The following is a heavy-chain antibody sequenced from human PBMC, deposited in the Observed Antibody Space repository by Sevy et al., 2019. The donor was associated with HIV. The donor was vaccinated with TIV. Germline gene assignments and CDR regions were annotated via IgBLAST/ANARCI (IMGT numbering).Heavy chain of an antibody. D-gene: IGHD3-10*01. CDR2: IQYSGST. V-gene: IGHV4-59*11. J-gene: IGHJ3*02. Sequence: SETLSLICTVSGGSISTHYWSWIRQPPGKGLEWIGYIQYSGSTNNNPSLKSRVTISIDTSKNQFSLKLSSVTAADTAVYYCARVGAWYYGSTGNAFDIWGQGTMVTVSS. CDR3: ARVGAWYYGSTGNAFDI. CDR1: GGSISTHY.